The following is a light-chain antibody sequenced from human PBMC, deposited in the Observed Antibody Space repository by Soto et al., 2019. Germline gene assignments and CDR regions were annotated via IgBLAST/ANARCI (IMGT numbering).Light chain of an antibody. Sequence: QSVLAQPASVSGSPGESITISCTGTSSDVGGFNYVSWYQQYPGKAPELLIYDVSNRPSGVSNRFSGSKSGNTASLTISGLQAEDEADYYCSSYTSNNTHVFGTGTKVTVL. J-gene: IGLJ1*01. CDR3: SSYTSNNTHV. V-gene: IGLV2-14*03. CDR1: SSDVGGFNY. CDR2: DVS.